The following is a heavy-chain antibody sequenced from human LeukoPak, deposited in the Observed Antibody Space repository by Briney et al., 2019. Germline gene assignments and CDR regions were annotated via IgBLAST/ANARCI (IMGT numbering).Heavy chain of an antibody. Sequence: ASVKVSCKASGGTFSSYAISWVRQAPGQGLEWMGRINPNSGGTNYAQKFQGRVTMTRDTSISTAYMELSRLRSDDTAVYYCARGGGTHYDYWGQGTLVTVSS. CDR3: ARGGGTHYDY. J-gene: IGHJ4*02. CDR2: INPNSGGT. D-gene: IGHD1-14*01. V-gene: IGHV1-2*06. CDR1: GGTFSSYA.